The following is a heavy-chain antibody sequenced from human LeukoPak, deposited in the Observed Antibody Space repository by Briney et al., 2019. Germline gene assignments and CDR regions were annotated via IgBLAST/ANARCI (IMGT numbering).Heavy chain of an antibody. V-gene: IGHV3-7*01. Sequence: GGSLRLSCAASGFTFSSYWMSWVRQAPGKGLEWVANIKQDGSEKYYVDSVKGRFTISRDNAKSSLYLQMNSLRAEDTAVYYCARGPTAMVTHIDYWGQGTLVTVSS. D-gene: IGHD5-18*01. J-gene: IGHJ4*02. CDR3: ARGPTAMVTHIDY. CDR2: IKQDGSEK. CDR1: GFTFSSYW.